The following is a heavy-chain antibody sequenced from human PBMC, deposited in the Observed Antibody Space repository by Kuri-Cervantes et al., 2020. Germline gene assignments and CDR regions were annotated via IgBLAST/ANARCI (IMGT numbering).Heavy chain of an antibody. CDR1: GFTFSSYS. Sequence: GGSLRLSCAASGFTFSSYSMNWVRQAPGKGLEWVSGINWNGGSTGYADSVKGRFTISRDNAKNSLYLQMNSLRAEDTAVYYCARSRPSSCFDYWGQGTLVTVSS. CDR2: INWNGGST. V-gene: IGHV3-20*04. CDR3: ARSRPSSCFDY. J-gene: IGHJ4*02. D-gene: IGHD6-13*01.